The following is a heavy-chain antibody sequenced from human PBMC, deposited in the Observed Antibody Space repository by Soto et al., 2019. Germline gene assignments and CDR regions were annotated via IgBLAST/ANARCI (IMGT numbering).Heavy chain of an antibody. J-gene: IGHJ4*02. D-gene: IGHD7-27*01. CDR2: TYYRSKWYN. V-gene: IGHV6-1*01. CDR1: GDRVSSNSAA. Sequence: SQTLSLTCAISGDRVSSNSAAWTWIRQSPSRGLEWLGRTYYRSKWYNDYAVSVKSRITINPDTSKNQFSLQLNSVTPEDTAVYYCARDPEGDWGSFDYWGQGTLVTVSS. CDR3: ARDPEGDWGSFDY.